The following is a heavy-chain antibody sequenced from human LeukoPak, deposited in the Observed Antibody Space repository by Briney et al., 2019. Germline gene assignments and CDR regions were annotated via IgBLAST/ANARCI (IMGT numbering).Heavy chain of an antibody. CDR1: GFTVSSSY. CDR2: ISGSGGST. Sequence: PGGSLRLSCAASGFTVSSSYMSWVRQAPGKGLEWVSAISGSGGSTFYAVSVKGRFTISRDNSKNTLYLQMNSLRAEDTAVYYCAKGYSYGRAFDYWGQGTLVTVSS. D-gene: IGHD5-18*01. V-gene: IGHV3-23*01. CDR3: AKGYSYGRAFDY. J-gene: IGHJ4*02.